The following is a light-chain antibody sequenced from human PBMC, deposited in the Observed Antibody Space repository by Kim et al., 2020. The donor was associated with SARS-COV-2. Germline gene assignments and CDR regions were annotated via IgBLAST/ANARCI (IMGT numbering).Light chain of an antibody. CDR1: RDITNH. V-gene: IGKV1-33*01. J-gene: IGKJ2*01. CDR3: QQYDSLYT. Sequence: DIQMTQSPSSLSASVGDRVTITCQASRDITNHLNWYQQKPGKPPKLLIYDVYNLETGVPSRFSGGGSGTDFTLTISSLQPEDVATYYCQQYDSLYTFGQGTKLEI. CDR2: DVY.